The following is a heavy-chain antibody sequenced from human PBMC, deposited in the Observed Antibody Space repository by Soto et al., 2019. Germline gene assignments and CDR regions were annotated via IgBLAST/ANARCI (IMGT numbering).Heavy chain of an antibody. J-gene: IGHJ4*02. D-gene: IGHD3-9*01. CDR3: AREFLTHPNFEY. V-gene: IGHV3-23*01. Sequence: PGGSLRLSCAASGFTFSSYAMSWVRRGPAKGLEWVAAISGSGASTYYADSVKGRFTISRDEPKNTLYLQVNSLRAEDTAVYYCAREFLTHPNFEYWGQGTQVTVSS. CDR1: GFTFSSYA. CDR2: ISGSGAST.